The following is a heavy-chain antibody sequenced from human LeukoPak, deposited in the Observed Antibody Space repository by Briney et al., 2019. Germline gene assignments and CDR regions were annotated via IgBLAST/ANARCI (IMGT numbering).Heavy chain of an antibody. V-gene: IGHV4-34*01. J-gene: IGHJ6*02. D-gene: IGHD3-10*01. Sequence: SETLSLTCAVYGGSFSGYYWSWIRQPPGKGLEWIGEINHSGSTNYNPSLKSRVTISVDTSKNQFSLKLSSVTAADTAVYYCARGRYGSGSYYNYYYYGMDVWGQGTTVTVSS. CDR2: INHSGST. CDR1: GGSFSGYY. CDR3: ARGRYGSGSYYNYYYYGMDV.